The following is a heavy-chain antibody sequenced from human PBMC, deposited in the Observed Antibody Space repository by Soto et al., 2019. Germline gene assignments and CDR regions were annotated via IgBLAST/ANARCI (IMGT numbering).Heavy chain of an antibody. CDR2: INHSGST. CDR3: ARALGYGSGSYYYYYMDV. CDR1: GGSFSGYY. Sequence: PSETLSLTCAVYGGSFSGYYWSWIRQPPGKGLEWIGEINHSGSTNYNPSLKSRVTISVDTSKNQFSLKLSSVTAADTAVYYCARALGYGSGSYYYYYMDVWGKGTTVTVSS. V-gene: IGHV4-34*01. D-gene: IGHD3-10*01. J-gene: IGHJ6*03.